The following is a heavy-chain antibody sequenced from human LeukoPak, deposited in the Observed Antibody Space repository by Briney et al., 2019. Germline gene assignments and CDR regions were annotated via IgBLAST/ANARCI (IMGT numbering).Heavy chain of an antibody. Sequence: ASVKVSCKASRYTFTSYDFNWVRQATGQRPEWMGWMSPNSGDTGYAQKFQDRVTMTRNTSISTAYMELSSLRSDDTAVYYCARGPPNWGYDYWGPGTLVTVSS. CDR2: MSPNSGDT. CDR1: RYTFTSYD. V-gene: IGHV1-8*01. CDR3: ARGPPNWGYDY. D-gene: IGHD7-27*01. J-gene: IGHJ4*02.